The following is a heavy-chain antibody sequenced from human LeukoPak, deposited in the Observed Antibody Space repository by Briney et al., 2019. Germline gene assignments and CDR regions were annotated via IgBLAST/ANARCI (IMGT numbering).Heavy chain of an antibody. CDR1: GGSMRSYS. CDR3: ARGSSGWYVVDY. D-gene: IGHD6-19*01. J-gene: IGHJ4*02. V-gene: IGHV4-4*07. CDR2: IYTSGDT. Sequence: SETLSLTCTVSGGSMRSYSWSWIRQPAGKGLEWIGRIYTSGDTNYNPSLKSRATMSVDTSKNQFSLKLSSVTAADTAVYYCARGSSGWYVVDYWGQGTLVTVSS.